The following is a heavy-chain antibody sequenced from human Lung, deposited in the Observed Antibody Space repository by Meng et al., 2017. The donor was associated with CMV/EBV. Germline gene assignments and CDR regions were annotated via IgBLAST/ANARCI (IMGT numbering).Heavy chain of an antibody. CDR2: IRSKANSYAT. Sequence: GGSXRLXCAASGFTFSGSAMHXVRQASGKGLEWVGRIRSKANSYATAYAASVKGRFTISRDDSKNTAYLQMNSLKTEDTAVYYCTRHEREYYYGSSGTPYHYYYGMDVXGQGXTVTVSS. CDR3: TRHEREYYYGSSGTPYHYYYGMDV. V-gene: IGHV3-73*01. CDR1: GFTFSGSA. J-gene: IGHJ6*02. D-gene: IGHD3-22*01.